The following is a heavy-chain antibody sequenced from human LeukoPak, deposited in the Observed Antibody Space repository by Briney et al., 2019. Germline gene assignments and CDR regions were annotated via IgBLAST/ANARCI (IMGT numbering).Heavy chain of an antibody. CDR3: ARESDTAMVGGNWFDP. CDR2: IYYSGST. D-gene: IGHD5-18*01. V-gene: IGHV4-59*11. J-gene: IGHJ5*02. CDR1: GGSISSHY. Sequence: SETLSLTCTVSGGSISSHYWSWIRQPPGKGREWIGYIYYSGSTNYNPSLKSRVTISVDTSKNQFSLKLSSVTAADTAVYYCARESDTAMVGGNWFDPWGQGTLVTVSS.